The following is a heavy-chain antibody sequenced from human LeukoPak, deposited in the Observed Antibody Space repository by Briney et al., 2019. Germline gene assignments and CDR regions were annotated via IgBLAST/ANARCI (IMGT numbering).Heavy chain of an antibody. CDR1: GFTFSSYA. D-gene: IGHD3-9*01. V-gene: IGHV3-23*01. J-gene: IGHJ4*02. CDR2: ISGSGGST. CDR3: ANLFVVLTGPQDY. Sequence: GGSLRLSCAASGFTFSSYAISWVRQAPGKGLEWVSAISGSGGSTYYADSVKGRFTISRDNSKNTLYLQMNSLRAEDTAVYYCANLFVVLTGPQDYWGQGTLVTVSS.